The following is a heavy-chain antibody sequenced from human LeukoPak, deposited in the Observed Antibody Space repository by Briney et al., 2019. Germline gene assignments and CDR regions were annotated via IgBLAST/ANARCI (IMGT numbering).Heavy chain of an antibody. CDR1: GYTFTSYT. Sequence: ASVKVSCKASGYTFTSYTMHWVRQAPGQRLEWMGWINAGNGNTKYSQKFQGSVTFTRDTSANTAYMELSSLRSEDTAVYYCGSLGLVLDYWGQGTLVTVSS. CDR2: INAGNGNT. V-gene: IGHV1-3*01. CDR3: GSLGLVLDY. J-gene: IGHJ4*02. D-gene: IGHD6-19*01.